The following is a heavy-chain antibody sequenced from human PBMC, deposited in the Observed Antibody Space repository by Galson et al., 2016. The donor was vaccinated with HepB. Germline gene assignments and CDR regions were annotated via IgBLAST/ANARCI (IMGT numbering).Heavy chain of an antibody. V-gene: IGHV3-13*01. Sequence: SLRLSCAASGFTFSFYDMHWVRQVTGKGLEWISAIGTAPGDTYYSTSVKGRFTISRDNSKNTLYLQMNSLRAEDTAVYYCARDDDYVWGTYRYTRTVPQYYFDYWGQGTLVTVSS. CDR2: IGTAPGDT. D-gene: IGHD3-16*02. CDR1: GFTFSFYD. J-gene: IGHJ4*02. CDR3: ARDDDYVWGTYRYTRTVPQYYFDY.